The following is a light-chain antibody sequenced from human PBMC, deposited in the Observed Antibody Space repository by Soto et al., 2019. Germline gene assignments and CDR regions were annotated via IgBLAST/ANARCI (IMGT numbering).Light chain of an antibody. J-gene: IGKJ1*01. Sequence: DIQMTQSPSTLSASVGDRVTITCRASQSISSWLAWYQQKPGKAPKLLIYKASSLESGVPSRFSGSGSGTEFTLTISSLQPDDVATYYCQQYNSYSGTFGQGTKVEI. V-gene: IGKV1-5*03. CDR3: QQYNSYSGT. CDR2: KAS. CDR1: QSISSW.